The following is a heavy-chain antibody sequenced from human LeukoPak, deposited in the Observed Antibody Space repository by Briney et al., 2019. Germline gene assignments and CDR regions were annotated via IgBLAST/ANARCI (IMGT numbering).Heavy chain of an antibody. D-gene: IGHD5-18*01. J-gene: IGHJ4*02. Sequence: GGSLRLSCAASGFTLSNHWMIWVRQAPGKGLECVANIKQDGTEKYYLDSVKGRFTISRDNAKNSLYLQMNSLRAEDTAVYYCARGRGAKGSAMVEYWGQGTLVTVSS. CDR3: ARGRGAKGSAMVEY. CDR2: IKQDGTEK. V-gene: IGHV3-7*01. CDR1: GFTLSNHW.